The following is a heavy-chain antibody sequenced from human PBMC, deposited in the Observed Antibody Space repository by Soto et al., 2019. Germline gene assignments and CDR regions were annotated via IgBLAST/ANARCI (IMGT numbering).Heavy chain of an antibody. CDR2: INGRGDSA. J-gene: IGHJ6*02. D-gene: IGHD3-3*01. Sequence: PGGSLRLSCAASGISFSNYAMSWVRQAPGKGLEWVSVINGRGDSAFYAGSVKGRFTISRDNSKNTLYLEMNSLRAEDTAVYYSAKDGVVSYYDFWSGYYQTGYYYGMDVWGQGTTVTVSS. CDR1: GISFSNYA. V-gene: IGHV3-23*01. CDR3: AKDGVVSYYDFWSGYYQTGYYYGMDV.